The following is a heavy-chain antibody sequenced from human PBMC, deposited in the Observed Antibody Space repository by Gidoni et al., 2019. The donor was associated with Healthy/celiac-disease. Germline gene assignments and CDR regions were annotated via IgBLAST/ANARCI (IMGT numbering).Heavy chain of an antibody. CDR2: ISSNGGST. CDR1: GFTFSSYA. D-gene: IGHD2-15*01. CDR3: ARGREGYCSGGSCYSSPEYFQH. J-gene: IGHJ1*01. V-gene: IGHV3-64*01. Sequence: EVQLVESGGGLVQPGGSLRLSCAASGFTFSSYAMNWVRQAPGKGLEYVSAISSNGGSTYYANSVKGRFTISRDNSKNTLYLQMGSLRAEDMAVYYCARGREGYCSGGSCYSSPEYFQHWGQGTLVTVSS.